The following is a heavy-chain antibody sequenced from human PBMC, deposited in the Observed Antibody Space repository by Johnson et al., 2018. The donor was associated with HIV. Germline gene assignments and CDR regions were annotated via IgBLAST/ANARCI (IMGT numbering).Heavy chain of an antibody. D-gene: IGHD3-16*02. Sequence: QVQLVESGGGVVQPGRSLRLSCGASGFTFSTYAVHWVRQAPGKGLDWVSGISGSGSSINYADSVKGRFTISRDNSKNTLYLQMNSLRAEDTAVYFCARGTDYVWGSYLPDAFDIWGQGTMVTVSS. J-gene: IGHJ3*02. CDR2: ISGSGSSI. CDR1: GFTFSTYA. V-gene: IGHV3-NL1*01. CDR3: ARGTDYVWGSYLPDAFDI.